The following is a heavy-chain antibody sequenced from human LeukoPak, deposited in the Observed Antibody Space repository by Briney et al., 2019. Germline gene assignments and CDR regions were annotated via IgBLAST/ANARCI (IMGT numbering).Heavy chain of an antibody. Sequence: SETLSLTCTVSGDSISSSSYYWGWIRQPSGKGREWIGSIFYSGSTYYNPSLKSRITISLDTSKNQFSLKLRSVTAADTAVYYCARDKEWLAPFDYWGQGTLVTVSS. J-gene: IGHJ4*02. D-gene: IGHD6-19*01. V-gene: IGHV4-39*07. CDR2: IFYSGST. CDR3: ARDKEWLAPFDY. CDR1: GDSISSSSYY.